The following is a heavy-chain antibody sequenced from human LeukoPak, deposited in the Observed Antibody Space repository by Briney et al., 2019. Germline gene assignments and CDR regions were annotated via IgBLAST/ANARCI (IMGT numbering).Heavy chain of an antibody. Sequence: PSETLSLTCAVSGGSISSGGYSWSRIRQPPGKGLEWIGYIYHSGSTYYNPSLKSRVTISVDRSKNQFSLKLISVTAADTAVYYCASRGYSYAFDYWGQGTLATVSS. CDR2: IYHSGST. D-gene: IGHD5-18*01. V-gene: IGHV4-30-2*01. CDR3: ASRGYSYAFDY. J-gene: IGHJ4*02. CDR1: GGSISSGGYS.